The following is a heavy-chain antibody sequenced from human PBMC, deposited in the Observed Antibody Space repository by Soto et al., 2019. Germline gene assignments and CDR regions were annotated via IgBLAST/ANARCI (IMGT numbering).Heavy chain of an antibody. CDR2: IGGGGRST. J-gene: IGHJ4*02. CDR1: GFTISSYV. V-gene: IGHV3-23*01. Sequence: EVQLLESRGGLVQPGGSLRLSCAASGFTISSYVMTWVRQAPGKGLEWVAAIGGGGRSTYYADSVKGRFTISRDNSKNTLYLQMNSRRAEDTAVYYCANVRPSLDYWGQGTLVTVSS. CDR3: ANVRPSLDY.